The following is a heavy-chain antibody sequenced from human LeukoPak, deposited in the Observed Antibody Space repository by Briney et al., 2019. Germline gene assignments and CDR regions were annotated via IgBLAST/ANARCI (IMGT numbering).Heavy chain of an antibody. V-gene: IGHV4-38-2*02. Sequence: PSETLSLTCTVSDYSLSSGYGYYWGWIRQPPGKGLEWIGNIYHSGITYYNHFNSSLKTRVNISIDTSKNQFSLRLTSVTAADTAVYFCATLVSTRYYFDYWGQGTLVTVSS. D-gene: IGHD5/OR15-5a*01. CDR3: ATLVSTRYYFDY. CDR2: IYHSGIT. CDR1: DYSLSSGYGYY. J-gene: IGHJ4*02.